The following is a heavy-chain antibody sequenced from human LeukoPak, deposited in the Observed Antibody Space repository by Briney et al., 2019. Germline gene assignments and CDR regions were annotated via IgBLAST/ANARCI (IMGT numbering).Heavy chain of an antibody. CDR3: ARKTTIFGVVITDY. CDR1: GGTFSSYA. J-gene: IGHJ4*02. CDR2: IIPIFGTA. V-gene: IGHV1-69*13. D-gene: IGHD3-3*01. Sequence: ASVKVSCKASGGTFSSYAISWVRQAPGQGLEWMGGIIPIFGTANYAQKFQGRVTITADESTSTAYMELSSLRSEDTAVYYCARKTTIFGVVITDYWGQGTLVTVSS.